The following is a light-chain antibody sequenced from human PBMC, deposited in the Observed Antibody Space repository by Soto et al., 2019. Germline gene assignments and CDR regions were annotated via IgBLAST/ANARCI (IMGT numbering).Light chain of an antibody. Sequence: QSVLTQSSSASASLGSSVKLTCTLSSGHSSYIIAWHQQQPGKAPRYLMKLEGSGSYNKGSGVPDRFSGSSSGADRYLTISNHQSEDEADYYCETWDSNTHVFGTGTKVTVL. V-gene: IGLV4-60*03. CDR1: SGHSSYI. CDR2: LEGSGSY. CDR3: ETWDSNTHV. J-gene: IGLJ1*01.